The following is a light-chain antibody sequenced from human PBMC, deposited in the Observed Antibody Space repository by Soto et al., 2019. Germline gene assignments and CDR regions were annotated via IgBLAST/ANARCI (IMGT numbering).Light chain of an antibody. Sequence: QSALTQPASVSGSPGQSITISCTGTSSDVGGYNYVSWYQQHPGKAPKLMIYDVSNRPSGVSNRFSGSKSDNTASLTISGLQAEDEADYYCSSYTSSSLVVFGGGTKLTVL. CDR1: SSDVGGYNY. CDR2: DVS. CDR3: SSYTSSSLVV. V-gene: IGLV2-14*01. J-gene: IGLJ2*01.